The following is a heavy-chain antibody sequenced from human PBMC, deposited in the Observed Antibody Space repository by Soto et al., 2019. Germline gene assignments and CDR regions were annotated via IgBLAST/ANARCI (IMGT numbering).Heavy chain of an antibody. J-gene: IGHJ4*02. V-gene: IGHV3-53*01. CDR3: ARDSSSGWYHDS. D-gene: IGHD6-19*01. CDR1: GFTVGSNY. CDR2: IYSGGGT. Sequence: PGGSLRLSCAASGFTVGSNYMSWVRQAPGKGLEWVSVIYSGGGTYYADSVKGRFTISRDNSKNTPYLQMNSLRAEDTAVYYCARDSSSGWYHDSWGQGTLVTVSS.